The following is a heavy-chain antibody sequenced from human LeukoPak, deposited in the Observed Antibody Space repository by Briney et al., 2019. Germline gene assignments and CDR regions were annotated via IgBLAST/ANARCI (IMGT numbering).Heavy chain of an antibody. D-gene: IGHD3-22*01. CDR3: ARDRSYYYDSSGYPPSDY. J-gene: IGHJ4*02. V-gene: IGHV1-18*01. CDR2: ISAYNGNT. CDR1: GYTFTSYG. Sequence: ASVKLSCKASGYTFTSYGISWVRQAPGQGLEWMGWISAYNGNTNYAQKLQGRVTMTTETSTSTAYMELRSLRSDDTAVYYCARDRSYYYDSSGYPPSDYWGQGTLVTVSS.